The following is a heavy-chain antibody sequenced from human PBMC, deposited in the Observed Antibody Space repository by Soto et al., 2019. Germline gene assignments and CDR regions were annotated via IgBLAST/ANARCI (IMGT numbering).Heavy chain of an antibody. V-gene: IGHV3-30-3*01. CDR3: ARDGSVVGMDV. D-gene: IGHD2-15*01. Sequence: PGGSLRLSCAASGFTFSSYAMHWVRQAPGKGLEWVAVISYDGSNKYYADSVKGRFTISRDNSKNTLYLQMNSLRAEDTAVYYCARDGSVVGMDVWGQGTTVTVS. CDR2: ISYDGSNK. CDR1: GFTFSSYA. J-gene: IGHJ6*02.